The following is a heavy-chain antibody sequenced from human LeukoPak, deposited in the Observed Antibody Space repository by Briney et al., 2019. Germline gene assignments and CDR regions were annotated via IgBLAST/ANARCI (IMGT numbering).Heavy chain of an antibody. V-gene: IGHV4-59*12. CDR3: ARVDDCGGDCYGLDY. Sequence: SETLSLTCTVSGGSISSYYWSWIRQPPGKGLEWIGYIYYSGSTNYNPSLKSRVTISVDTSKNQFSLKLSSVTAADTAVYYCARVDDCGGDCYGLDYWGQGTLVTVSS. D-gene: IGHD2-21*02. J-gene: IGHJ4*02. CDR2: IYYSGST. CDR1: GGSISSYY.